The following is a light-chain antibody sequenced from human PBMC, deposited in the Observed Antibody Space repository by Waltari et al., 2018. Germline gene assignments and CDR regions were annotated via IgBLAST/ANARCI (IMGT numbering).Light chain of an antibody. Sequence: QSVLTQPPSVSGAPGQRVAISCTGSGPNSGATYAVHRYQQLPGAAPKLVIYGINNRPSGVPDRFSGSRSGSSASLAITGLQADDEAAYYCQSFDSTLSIWVFGGGTKLTVL. CDR3: QSFDSTLSIWV. CDR2: GIN. CDR1: GPNSGATYA. J-gene: IGLJ3*02. V-gene: IGLV1-40*01.